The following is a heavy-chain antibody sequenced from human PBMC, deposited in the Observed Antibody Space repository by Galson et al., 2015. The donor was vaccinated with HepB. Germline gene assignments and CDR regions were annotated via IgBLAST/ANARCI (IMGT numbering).Heavy chain of an antibody. CDR3: AKAGYSYGYYYYYYMDV. V-gene: IGHV3-9*01. CDR1: GFTFDDYA. Sequence: SLRLSCAASGFTFDDYAMHWVRQAPGKGLEWVSGISWNSGSIGYADSVKGRFTISRDNAKNSLYLQMNSLRAEDTALYYCAKAGYSYGYYYYYYMDVWGKGTTVTVSS. D-gene: IGHD5-18*01. CDR2: ISWNSGSI. J-gene: IGHJ6*03.